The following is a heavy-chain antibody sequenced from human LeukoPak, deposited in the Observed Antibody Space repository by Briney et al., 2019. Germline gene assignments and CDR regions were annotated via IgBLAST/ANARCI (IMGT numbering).Heavy chain of an antibody. J-gene: IGHJ4*02. Sequence: MLGESLKISCKGSGYSFTSYWIGWVRQLPGKGLEGMGIIYPGDSETTYSPSFQGQVTISADKSISTAYLQWSSLKASDTAMYYCARSDYETSGYYSHWGQGTLVTVSS. CDR3: ARSDYETSGYYSH. D-gene: IGHD3-22*01. CDR1: GYSFTSYW. V-gene: IGHV5-51*01. CDR2: IYPGDSET.